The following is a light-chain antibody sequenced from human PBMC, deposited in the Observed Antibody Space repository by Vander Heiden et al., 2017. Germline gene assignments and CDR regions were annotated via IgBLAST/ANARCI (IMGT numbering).Light chain of an antibody. Sequence: QSVLHLPPSVPVAPGPRVTISCTGSPSSVGAGYDLNWYQQLPGTAPKLLIYGNNNRASGVPDRFSASKAGTAASLVITGLQADDEAAYYCQSYDTSLTKVFGGGTKLTV. CDR2: GNN. J-gene: IGLJ2*01. V-gene: IGLV1-40*01. CDR1: PSSVGAGYD. CDR3: QSYDTSLTKV.